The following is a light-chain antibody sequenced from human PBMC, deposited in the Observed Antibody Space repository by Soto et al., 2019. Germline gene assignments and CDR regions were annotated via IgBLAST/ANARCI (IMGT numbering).Light chain of an antibody. V-gene: IGLV2-14*01. CDR1: SSDVGRFNY. J-gene: IGLJ2*01. CDR2: DVT. Sequence: QSALTQPASVSGSPGQLITISCTGTSSDVGRFNYVSWYQQHPGNPPKLIIFDVTRRPSGVSNRFSGSKSGNAASLTISGLQAEDEANYYCSSFVGTSILVVFGGGTQLTVL. CDR3: SSFVGTSILVV.